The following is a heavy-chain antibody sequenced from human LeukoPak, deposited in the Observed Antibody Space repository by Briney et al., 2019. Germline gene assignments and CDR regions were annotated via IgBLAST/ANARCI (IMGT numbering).Heavy chain of an antibody. CDR3: SREYFDWSRNCYYGMDV. D-gene: IGHD3-9*01. Sequence: GGSLRLSCAASGFTFNNYGMHWVRQAPGKGLKWMALIWYDGSNKYYADSVKGRFTISRDNSKNTLYLQMNSLRAEDTAVYYCSREYFDWSRNCYYGMDVWGQGTTVTVSS. V-gene: IGHV3-33*01. CDR2: IWYDGSNK. J-gene: IGHJ6*02. CDR1: GFTFNNYG.